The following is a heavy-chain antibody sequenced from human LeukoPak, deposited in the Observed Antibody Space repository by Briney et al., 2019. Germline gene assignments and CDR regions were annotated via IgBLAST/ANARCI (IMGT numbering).Heavy chain of an antibody. J-gene: IGHJ4*02. CDR1: GGSISSSSYY. CDR2: IYYSGST. CDR3: ARGDHIVARPFRFDY. D-gene: IGHD6-6*01. V-gene: IGHV4-39*07. Sequence: SETLSLTCTVSGGSISSSSYYWGWIRQPPGKGLEWIGSIYYSGSTYYNPSLKSRVTISVDTSKNQFSLKLSSVTAADTAVYYCARGDHIVARPFRFDYWGQGTLVTVSS.